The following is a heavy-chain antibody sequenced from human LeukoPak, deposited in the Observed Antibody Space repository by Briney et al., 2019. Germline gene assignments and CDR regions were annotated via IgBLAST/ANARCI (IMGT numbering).Heavy chain of an antibody. CDR2: ISGSGGRT. CDR1: GFTFSNYA. V-gene: IGHV3-23*01. CDR3: AKDQPRYYDILTGSRGFDY. J-gene: IGHJ4*02. D-gene: IGHD3-9*01. Sequence: GGSLRLSCAASGFTFSNYAMSWVRQAPGKGLEWVSVISGSGGRTYYADSVKGRFTISRDNSKNTLYLQMNSLRAEDTAVYYCAKDQPRYYDILTGSRGFDYWGQGTLVTVSS.